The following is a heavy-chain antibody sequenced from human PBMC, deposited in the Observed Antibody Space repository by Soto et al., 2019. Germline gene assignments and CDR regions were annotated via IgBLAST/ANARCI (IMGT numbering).Heavy chain of an antibody. V-gene: IGHV1-8*01. D-gene: IGHD6-19*01. CDR2: MNPNSGNT. J-gene: IGHJ4*02. Sequence: QVQLVQSGAEVKKPGASVKVSCKASGYTFTSYDINWVRQATGQGLERMGWMNPNSGNTGYAQKFQGRVTMTRNTSIITAYMELSSLISQDTAVYYLAREYSSGWSKDWGQGTLFTVSS. CDR3: AREYSSGWSKD. CDR1: GYTFTSYD.